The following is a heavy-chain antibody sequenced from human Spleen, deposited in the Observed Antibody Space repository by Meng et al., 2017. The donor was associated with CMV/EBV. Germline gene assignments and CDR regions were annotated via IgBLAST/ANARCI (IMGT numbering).Heavy chain of an antibody. V-gene: IGHV3-15*01. CDR2: IRNEGDGGTV. CDR3: CACAGGNCYVHS. D-gene: IGHD2-21*01. CDR1: GFPFKYAW. J-gene: IGHJ4*02. Sequence: GGSLRLSCAASGFPFKYAWMNWVRQAPGKGLEWVGRIRNEGDGGTVDYSTPVEGRFTISRDDTNNTLVLQMNSLKAQDTGVYYCCACAGGNCYVHSWGQGAQVTVSS.